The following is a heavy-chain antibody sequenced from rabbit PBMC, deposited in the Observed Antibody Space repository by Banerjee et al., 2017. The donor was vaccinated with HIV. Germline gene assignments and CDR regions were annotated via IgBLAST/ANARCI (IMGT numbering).Heavy chain of an antibody. J-gene: IGHJ3*01. CDR3: ARDLAGFGYGGDNYGL. D-gene: IGHD6-1*01. Sequence: QQQLEESGGGLVKPGGTLTLTCKASGIDFSSYYRMCWVRQAPGRGLELIACIYTTSGSTWYASWVNGRFTISRSTSLNTVDLQMTSLTAADTATYFCARDLAGFGYGGDNYGLWGQGTLVTVS. V-gene: IGHV1S43*01. CDR2: IYTTSGST. CDR1: GIDFSSYYR.